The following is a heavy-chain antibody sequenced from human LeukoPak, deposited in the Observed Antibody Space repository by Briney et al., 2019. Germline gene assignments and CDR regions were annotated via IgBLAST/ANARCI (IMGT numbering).Heavy chain of an antibody. CDR2: IYYSGST. Sequence: SETLSLTCTVSGGSISSYYWSRIRQPPGKGLEWIGYIYYSGSTKYDPSLKSRVTISVDTSKNQFSLKLSSVTAADTAVYYCARHFFVGAEDAFDIWGQGTMVTVSS. CDR1: GGSISSYY. CDR3: ARHFFVGAEDAFDI. D-gene: IGHD2/OR15-2a*01. V-gene: IGHV4-59*08. J-gene: IGHJ3*02.